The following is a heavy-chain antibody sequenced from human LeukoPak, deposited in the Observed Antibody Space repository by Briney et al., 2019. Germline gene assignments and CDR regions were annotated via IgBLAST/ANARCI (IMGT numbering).Heavy chain of an antibody. CDR1: GYTFTGYY. D-gene: IGHD2-2*01. Sequence: ASVKVSCKASGYTFTGYYMHWVRQAPGQGLEWLGWINPNSGGTNYTQKFQGRVTLTRDTSISTAYMELSRLRSDDTAVYYCARCSLCGGYCSSTSCYRSLLSYFDYWGQGTLVTVSS. CDR2: INPNSGGT. CDR3: ARCSLCGGYCSSTSCYRSLLSYFDY. J-gene: IGHJ4*02. V-gene: IGHV1-2*02.